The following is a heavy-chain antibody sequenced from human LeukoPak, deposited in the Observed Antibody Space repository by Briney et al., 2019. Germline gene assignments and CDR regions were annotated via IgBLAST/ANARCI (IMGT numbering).Heavy chain of an antibody. CDR3: ARKGNGVPYDILTGAFDY. CDR1: GYTFTGYY. V-gene: IGHV1-2*02. Sequence: ASVKVSCKASGYTFTGYYMHWVRQAPGQGLEWMGWINPNSGGTNYAQKLQGRVTMTRDTSISTAYMELSRLRSDDTAVYYCARKGNGVPYDILTGAFDYWGQGTLVTVSS. J-gene: IGHJ4*02. CDR2: INPNSGGT. D-gene: IGHD3-9*01.